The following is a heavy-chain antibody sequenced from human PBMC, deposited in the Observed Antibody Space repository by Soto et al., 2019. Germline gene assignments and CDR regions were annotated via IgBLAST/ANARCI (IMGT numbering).Heavy chain of an antibody. CDR1: GYTFTSYD. Sequence: GASVKVSCKASGYTFTSYDINWVRQATGQGLEWMGWMNPNSGNTGYAQKFQGRVTMTRNTSISTAYMELSSLRSEDTAVYYCARAIVVVPAAMIEGYYYYGMDVWGQGTTVTVSS. CDR3: ARAIVVVPAAMIEGYYYYGMDV. V-gene: IGHV1-8*01. CDR2: MNPNSGNT. D-gene: IGHD2-2*01. J-gene: IGHJ6*02.